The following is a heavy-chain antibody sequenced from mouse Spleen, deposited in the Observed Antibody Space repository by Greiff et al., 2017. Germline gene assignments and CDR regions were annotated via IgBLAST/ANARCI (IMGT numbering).Heavy chain of an antibody. J-gene: IGHJ2*01. Sequence: LQESGAELVKPGASVKISCKASGYAFSSYWMNWVKQRPGKGLEWIGQIYPGDGDTNYNGKFKGKATLTADKSSSTAYMQLSSLTSEDSAVYFCARTGDEGGYFDYWGQGTTLTVSS. CDR1: GYAFSSYW. CDR2: IYPGDGDT. V-gene: IGHV1-80*01. CDR3: ARTGDEGGYFDY.